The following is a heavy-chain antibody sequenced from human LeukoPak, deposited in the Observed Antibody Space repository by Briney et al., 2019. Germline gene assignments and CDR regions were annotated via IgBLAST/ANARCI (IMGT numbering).Heavy chain of an antibody. D-gene: IGHD1-26*01. J-gene: IGHJ4*02. Sequence: PSETLSLTCAVSGGSISSGGYSWSWIRQPPGKGLEWIGYIYRSGSTYYNPSLKSRVTISVDRSKNQFSLKLSSVTAADTAVYFCARGINVGATSFWGQGTLVTVSS. CDR2: IYRSGST. CDR1: GGSISSGGYS. V-gene: IGHV4-30-2*01. CDR3: ARGINVGATSF.